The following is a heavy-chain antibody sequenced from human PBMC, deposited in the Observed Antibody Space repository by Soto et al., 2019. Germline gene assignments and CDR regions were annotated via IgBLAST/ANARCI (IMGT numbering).Heavy chain of an antibody. J-gene: IGHJ3*02. V-gene: IGHV1-46*01. CDR2: INPTGSMT. CDR1: GYSFITSYH. Sequence: QVQLVQSGAEVKKPGASVKVSCKASGYSFITSYHMHWLRQAPGQGLEWMGIINPTGSMTRYSQKFQGRLTMTRDTSTATDYMELSNLTSEDTAVYFCARDTGYDHDAFDIWGKGTRVTVSS. D-gene: IGHD5-12*01. CDR3: ARDTGYDHDAFDI.